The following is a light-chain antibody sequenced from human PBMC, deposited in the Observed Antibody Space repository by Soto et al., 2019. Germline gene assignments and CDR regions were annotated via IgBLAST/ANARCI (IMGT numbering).Light chain of an antibody. J-gene: IGKJ1*01. CDR1: QSVSNN. CDR2: DAS. V-gene: IGKV3-15*01. CDR3: QQYNNWPPRT. Sequence: ILMTQSPATLSVSPGERATLSCRASQSVSNNLAWYQQKPGQAPRLLIYDASTRATGIPARFSGSGSGTEFTLPISGLQSEDFAVYYCQQYNNWPPRTFGQGTKVEIK.